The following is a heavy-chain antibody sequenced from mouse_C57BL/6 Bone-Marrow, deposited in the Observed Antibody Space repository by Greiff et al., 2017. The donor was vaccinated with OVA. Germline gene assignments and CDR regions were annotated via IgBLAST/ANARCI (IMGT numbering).Heavy chain of an antibody. V-gene: IGHV5-16*01. D-gene: IGHD2-4*01. J-gene: IGHJ2*01. Sequence: EVMLVESEGGLVQPGSSMKLSCTASGFTFSDYYMAWVRQVPEKGLEWVANINYDGSSTYYLDSLKSRFIISRDNAKNILYLQMSSLKSEDTATYHCAREGSLSMRLRRGYYFDYWGQGTTLTVSS. CDR1: GFTFSDYY. CDR3: AREGSLSMRLRRGYYFDY. CDR2: INYDGSST.